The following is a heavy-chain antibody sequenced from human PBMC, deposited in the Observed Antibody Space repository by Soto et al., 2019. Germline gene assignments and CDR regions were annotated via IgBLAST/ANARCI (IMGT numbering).Heavy chain of an antibody. CDR3: AKVGESRFRRKYSSGWRGGLDH. D-gene: IGHD6-19*01. V-gene: IGHV3-23*01. CDR1: GFTFSEYG. CDR2: ISGSGDKT. Sequence: GGSLRLSCEVSGFTFSEYGMTWVRQAPGKGLEWISGISGSGDKTIYADSVKGRFTISRDNSKKTMYLQLNNLRAEDTAIFYCAKVGESRFRRKYSSGWRGGLDHWGQGTPVTVSS. J-gene: IGHJ4*02.